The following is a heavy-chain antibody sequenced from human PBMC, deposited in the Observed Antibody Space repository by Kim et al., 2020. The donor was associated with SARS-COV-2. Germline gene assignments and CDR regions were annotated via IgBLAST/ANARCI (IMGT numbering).Heavy chain of an antibody. D-gene: IGHD1-26*01. CDR1: GFTFSSYA. CDR2: ISGSGGST. Sequence: GGSLRLSCAASGFTFSSYAMSWVRQAPGKGLEWVSAISGSGGSTYYADSVKGRFTISRDNSKNTLYLQMNSLRAEDTAVYYCAKDPPRVGATLDAFDIWGQGTMVTVSS. CDR3: AKDPPRVGATLDAFDI. J-gene: IGHJ3*02. V-gene: IGHV3-23*01.